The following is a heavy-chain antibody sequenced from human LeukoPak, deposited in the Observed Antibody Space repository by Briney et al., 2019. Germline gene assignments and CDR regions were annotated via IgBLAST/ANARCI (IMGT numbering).Heavy chain of an antibody. CDR3: VRLGSGWSFDY. CDR1: GFTFSSYG. J-gene: IGHJ4*02. V-gene: IGHV3-30*03. D-gene: IGHD6-19*01. CDR2: ISYDGSNK. Sequence: GRSLRLSCAASGFTFSSYGMHWVRRAPGKGLEWVAVISYDGSNKYHADSVKGRFTISRDNSKSTLFLQMNSLRGEDTAVYYCVRLGSGWSFDYWGQGTLVTVSS.